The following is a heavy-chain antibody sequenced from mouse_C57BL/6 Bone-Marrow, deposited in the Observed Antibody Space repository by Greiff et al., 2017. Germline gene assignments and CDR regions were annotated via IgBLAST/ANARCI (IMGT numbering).Heavy chain of an antibody. Sequence: EVQLVESGGGLVKPGGSLKLSCAASGFTFSDYGMHWVRQAPEKGLEWVAYISSGSSTIYYADTVKGRFTISRDNAKNTLFLQMNSLGSEDTALYCCAREEGLYDYRGQGTKLTVSS. V-gene: IGHV5-17*01. J-gene: IGHJ2*01. CDR2: ISSGSSTI. CDR3: AREEGLYDY. CDR1: GFTFSDYG. D-gene: IGHD3-3*01.